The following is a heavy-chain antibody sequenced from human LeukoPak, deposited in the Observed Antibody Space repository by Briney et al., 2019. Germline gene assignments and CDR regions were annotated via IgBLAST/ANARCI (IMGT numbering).Heavy chain of an antibody. J-gene: IGHJ5*02. D-gene: IGHD3-10*01. V-gene: IGHV4-38-2*01. CDR2: MYHSGIT. Sequence: SETLSLTCAVSGYSINSAYYWGWIRQPPGKGLEWIASMYHSGITYYNSSLKSRATISEDTSKNQFSLKLNSVTAADTSVYYCARLTPGKNWFDPWGHGTLVTVSS. CDR1: GYSINSAYY. CDR3: ARLTPGKNWFDP.